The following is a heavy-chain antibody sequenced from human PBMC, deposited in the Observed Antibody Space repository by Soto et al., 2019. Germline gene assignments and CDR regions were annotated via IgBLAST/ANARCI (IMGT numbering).Heavy chain of an antibody. J-gene: IGHJ4*02. CDR1: GGSISSYY. V-gene: IGHV4-59*08. CDR3: ARRYGGNLDY. Sequence: QVQLQESGPGLVKPSETLSLTCTVSGGSISSYYWSWIRQPPGKGLEWIGYIYYSGSTNYNPSLRSRVTISVDTSKYQFALKLRSVTAADTVGYYCARRYGGNLDYWGQGTLVTVSS. D-gene: IGHD1-26*01. CDR2: IYYSGST.